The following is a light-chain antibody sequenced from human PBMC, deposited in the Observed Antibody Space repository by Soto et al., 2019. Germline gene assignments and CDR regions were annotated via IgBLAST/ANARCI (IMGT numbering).Light chain of an antibody. Sequence: EIVMTQSPETLSVSPGERATLSCRSSPSVSSSSLGSYKQKPGQAPRLLIYGASPRATGIPARFSGSGSGTEFTLTISCLQSEDFATYYCQQYYSYPLTFGGGTKGDI. J-gene: IGKJ4*01. V-gene: IGKV3-15*01. CDR1: PSVSSS. CDR3: QQYYSYPLT. CDR2: GAS.